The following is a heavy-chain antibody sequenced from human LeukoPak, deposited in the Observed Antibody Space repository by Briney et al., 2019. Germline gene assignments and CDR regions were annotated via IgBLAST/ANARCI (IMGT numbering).Heavy chain of an antibody. V-gene: IGHV1-2*04. CDR1: GYTFTGYY. J-gene: IGHJ6*04. Sequence: ASVKVSCKASGYTFTGYYMHWVRQAPGQGLEWMGWINPNSGGTNYAQKFQGWVTMTRDTSISTAYMELSRLRSDDTAVYYCVRGDILTGYYLYYYGMDVWGKGTTVTVSS. CDR3: VRGDILTGYYLYYYGMDV. CDR2: INPNSGGT. D-gene: IGHD3-9*01.